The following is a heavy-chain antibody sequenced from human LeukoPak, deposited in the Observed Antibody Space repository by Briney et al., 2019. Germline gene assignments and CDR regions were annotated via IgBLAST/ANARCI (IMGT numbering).Heavy chain of an antibody. CDR2: IYSGGST. V-gene: IGHV3-53*04. D-gene: IGHD5/OR15-5a*01. CDR3: AREGVSTGGYFDY. J-gene: IGHJ4*02. Sequence: PGGSLRLSCAASGFPFSSNYMSWVRQAPGKGVEGVSVIYSGGSTYYADPVKGRFTISRHNSKNTLDLQMNSLRAEDTAVYYCAREGVSTGGYFDYWGQGTLVTVSS. CDR1: GFPFSSNY.